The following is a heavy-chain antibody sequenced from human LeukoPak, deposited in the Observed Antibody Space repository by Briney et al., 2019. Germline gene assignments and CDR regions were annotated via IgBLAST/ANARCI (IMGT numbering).Heavy chain of an antibody. V-gene: IGHV3-30*18. CDR1: GHTFCSYG. CDR2: ISYDGSNK. Sequence: PGRSLRLSCAASGHTFCSYGIHWVRQAPGKGLEWVTVISYDGSNKYYADSVKGRFTISRDNSKNTLYLQMNSLRAEDKAVYYYANANFHDAYCGADCLYYFDYWGQGTLVTVSS. J-gene: IGHJ4*02. D-gene: IGHD2-21*02. CDR3: ANANFHDAYCGADCLYYFDY.